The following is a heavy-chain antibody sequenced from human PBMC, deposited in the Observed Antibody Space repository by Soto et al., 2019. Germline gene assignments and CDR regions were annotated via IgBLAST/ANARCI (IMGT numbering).Heavy chain of an antibody. CDR3: ARSITIFGVVTLGGWFDP. CDR2: ISYDGSNK. V-gene: IGHV3-30-3*01. CDR1: GFTFSSYA. J-gene: IGHJ5*02. D-gene: IGHD3-3*01. Sequence: QVQLVESGGGVVQPGRSLRLSCAASGFTFSSYAMHWVRQAPGKGLEWVAVISYDGSNKYYADSVKGRFTISRDNSKNTLYLQMNSLRAEDTAVYYCARSITIFGVVTLGGWFDPWGQGTLVTVSS.